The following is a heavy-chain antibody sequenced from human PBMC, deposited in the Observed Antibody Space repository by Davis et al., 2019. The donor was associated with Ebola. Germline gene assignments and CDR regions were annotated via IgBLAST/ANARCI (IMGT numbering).Heavy chain of an antibody. D-gene: IGHD1-26*01. CDR1: GFTFSSYA. J-gene: IGHJ4*02. CDR2: ISGSGGST. V-gene: IGHV3-23*01. Sequence: PAGSLTLSCAASGFTFSSYAMSWVRQAPGKGLEWVSAISGSGGSTYYADSVKGRFTISRDNSKNTLYLQMNSLRAEDTAVYYCAKVRGSYSDYWGQGTLVTVSS. CDR3: AKVRGSYSDY.